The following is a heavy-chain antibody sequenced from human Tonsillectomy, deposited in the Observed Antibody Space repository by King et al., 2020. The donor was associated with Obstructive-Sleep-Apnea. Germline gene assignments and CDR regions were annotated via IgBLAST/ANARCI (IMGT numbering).Heavy chain of an antibody. CDR2: IRSKGYGETT. Sequence: EVQLVESGGGLVQPGRSLRLSCTSSGFTFVVYAMSWFRQAPGKGLEWVGFIRSKGYGETTEYAASVNGRFTLLRDDSKSIAYLQMISLKIEETAMYYCTRSHMRRSEEDAFDIWGQGTMITVSS. CDR3: TRSHMRRSEEDAFDI. V-gene: IGHV3-49*03. J-gene: IGHJ3*02. D-gene: IGHD2-21*01. CDR1: GFTFVVYA.